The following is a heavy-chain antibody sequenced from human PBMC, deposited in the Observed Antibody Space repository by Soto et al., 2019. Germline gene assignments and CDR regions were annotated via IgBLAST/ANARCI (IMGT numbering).Heavy chain of an antibody. V-gene: IGHV3-53*01. CDR2: IYSGGST. Sequence: GGSLRLSCAASGFTVSSNYMSWVRQAPGKGLEWVSVIYSGGSTYYADSVKGRFTISRDNSKNTLYLQMNSLRAEDTAVYYCARAPLRYFDRLGPIQHWGQGTLVTVSS. D-gene: IGHD3-9*01. CDR3: ARAPLRYFDRLGPIQH. CDR1: GFTVSSNY. J-gene: IGHJ1*01.